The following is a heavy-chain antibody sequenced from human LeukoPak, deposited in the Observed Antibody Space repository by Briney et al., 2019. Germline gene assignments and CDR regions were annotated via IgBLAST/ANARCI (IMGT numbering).Heavy chain of an antibody. CDR3: ASPLGGFDN. CDR1: GGSISGSGYY. Sequence: SETLSLTCSVSGGSISGSGYYWAWIRQPPGKGLEWIGSIYYTGSTHYNSSLKSRVTMSIDTSKNQFSLKLSSVTAADTAVYYCASPLGGFDNWGQGTLVTVSS. V-gene: IGHV4-39*01. D-gene: IGHD3-16*01. CDR2: IYYTGST. J-gene: IGHJ4*02.